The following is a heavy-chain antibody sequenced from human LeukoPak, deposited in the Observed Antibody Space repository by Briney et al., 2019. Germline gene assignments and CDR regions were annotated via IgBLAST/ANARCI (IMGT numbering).Heavy chain of an antibody. CDR1: GFTFSSFG. J-gene: IGHJ3*02. V-gene: IGHV3-30*19. CDR2: ISYDGSNK. Sequence: GGSLRLSCEASGFTFSSFGMHWVRQAPGKGLEWVAVISYDGSNKYYADSVKGRFTISRDNSKNTLYLQMNSLRAEDTAVYYCARAFYDSSEIDAFDIWGQGTMVTVSS. D-gene: IGHD3-22*01. CDR3: ARAFYDSSEIDAFDI.